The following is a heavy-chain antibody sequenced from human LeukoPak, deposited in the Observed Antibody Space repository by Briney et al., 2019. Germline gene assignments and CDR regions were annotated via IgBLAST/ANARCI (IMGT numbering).Heavy chain of an antibody. CDR2: ISSSSSYM. D-gene: IGHD6-13*01. CDR3: ASWGYSSSWTDAFDI. V-gene: IGHV3-21*01. J-gene: IGHJ3*02. Sequence: GGSLRLSCAASGFTFSSYSMNWVRQAPGKGLEWVSSISSSSSYMYYAGSVKGRFTISRDNAKNSLYLQMNSLRAEDTAVYYCASWGYSSSWTDAFDIWGQGTMVTVSS. CDR1: GFTFSSYS.